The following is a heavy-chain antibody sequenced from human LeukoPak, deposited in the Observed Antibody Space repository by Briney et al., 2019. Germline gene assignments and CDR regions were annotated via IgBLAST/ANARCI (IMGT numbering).Heavy chain of an antibody. CDR1: GFTFSSYW. CDR2: IASDGSST. D-gene: IGHD2-15*01. Sequence: GGSLRLSCAASGFTFSSYWMNWVRQAPGKGLVWVSRIASDGSSTTYADSVKGRFSISRDNAKNTLYLQMNSLRAEDTAVYYCAKHRARPHGYCSGGSCSYYYYYGMDVWGQGTTVTVSS. J-gene: IGHJ6*02. V-gene: IGHV3-74*01. CDR3: AKHRARPHGYCSGGSCSYYYYYGMDV.